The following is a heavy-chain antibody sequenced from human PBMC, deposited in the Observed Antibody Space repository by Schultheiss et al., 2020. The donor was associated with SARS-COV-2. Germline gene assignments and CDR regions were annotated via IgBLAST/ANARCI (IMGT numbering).Heavy chain of an antibody. V-gene: IGHV4-59*01. CDR3: ARADSSGYCDAFDI. J-gene: IGHJ3*02. CDR2: IYYSGST. Sequence: SETLSLTCTVSGGSISSYYWSWIRQPPGKGLEWIGYIYYSGSTYYNPSLKSRVTMSVDTSKNQFSLKLSSVTAADTAVYYCARADSSGYCDAFDIWGQGTMVTVS. CDR1: GGSISSYY. D-gene: IGHD3-22*01.